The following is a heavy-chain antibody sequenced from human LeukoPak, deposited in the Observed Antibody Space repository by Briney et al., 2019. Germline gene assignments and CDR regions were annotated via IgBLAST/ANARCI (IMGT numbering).Heavy chain of an antibody. CDR2: IYYSGST. CDR1: GGSISSYY. CDR3: ARTSIAGGAFDI. J-gene: IGHJ3*02. D-gene: IGHD1-14*01. V-gene: IGHV4-59*01. Sequence: SETLSLTCTVSGGSISSYYWSWIRQPPGKGLEWIGYIYYSGSTNYNPSLKSRVTISVDTSKNQFSLKLSSVTAADTAVYYCARTSIAGGAFDIWGRGTMVTVSS.